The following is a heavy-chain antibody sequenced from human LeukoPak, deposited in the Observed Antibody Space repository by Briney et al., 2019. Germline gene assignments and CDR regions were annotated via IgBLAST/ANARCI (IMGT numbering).Heavy chain of an antibody. CDR2: ISNYGSST. V-gene: IGHV3-74*01. J-gene: IGHJ4*02. CDR1: GFTFSVYW. Sequence: GRSLKLSCAASGFTFSVYWMHWVRQAPGKGLVRVSRISNYGSSTTYADSVKGRFTISRDDAKNTVYLQMNSLRAEDTAVYYCVRDSPTGYYTDHWGQGTLVTVSS. CDR3: VRDSPTGYYTDH. D-gene: IGHD3/OR15-3a*01.